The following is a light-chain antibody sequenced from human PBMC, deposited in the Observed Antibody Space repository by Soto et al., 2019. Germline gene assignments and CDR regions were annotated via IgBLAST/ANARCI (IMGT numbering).Light chain of an antibody. CDR2: EVN. CDR1: SRDVGAYVY. V-gene: IGLV2-8*01. J-gene: IGLJ2*01. CDR3: SSYAGNNRMV. Sequence: QSALTQPPSASGSPGESVTMSCTGTSRDVGAYVYVSWFQQHSDKAPKLIIFEVNKRPSGVPDRFSGSRSGDTASLTVSGLQIDDEADYYCSSYAGNNRMVFGGGTKVTVL.